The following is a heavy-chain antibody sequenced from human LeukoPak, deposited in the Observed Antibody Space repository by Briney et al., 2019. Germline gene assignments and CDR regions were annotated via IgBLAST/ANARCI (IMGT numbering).Heavy chain of an antibody. Sequence: GESLKISCKGSGYSFTSYWIGWVRQMPGKGLEWMGKIHPSDSYTNYSPSFQGHVTISADKSISTAYLQWSSLRASDTAIYYCARLGLAAAVAFDIWGQGTRVTVSS. CDR3: ARLGLAAAVAFDI. D-gene: IGHD6-13*01. V-gene: IGHV5-10-1*01. CDR1: GYSFTSYW. J-gene: IGHJ3*02. CDR2: IHPSDSYT.